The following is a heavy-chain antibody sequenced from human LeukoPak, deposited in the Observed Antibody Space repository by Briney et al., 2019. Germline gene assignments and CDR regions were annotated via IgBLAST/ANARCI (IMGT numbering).Heavy chain of an antibody. D-gene: IGHD2-21*01. Sequence: PSETLSLTCTVSGGSISSGGYYWSWIRQHPGKGLEWIGYIYYSGSTYYNPSLKSRVTISVDTSKNQFSLKLSSVTAADTAVYYCARDRGDTNWFDPWGQGTLVTVSS. CDR3: ARDRGDTNWFDP. CDR2: IYYSGST. V-gene: IGHV4-31*03. CDR1: GGSISSGGYY. J-gene: IGHJ5*02.